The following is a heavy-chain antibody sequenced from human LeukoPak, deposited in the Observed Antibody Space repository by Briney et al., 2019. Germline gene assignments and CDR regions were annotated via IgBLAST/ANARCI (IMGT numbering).Heavy chain of an antibody. V-gene: IGHV3-23*01. Sequence: PGGSLRLSCAASGFVFINHAINWVRQAPGKGLEWVSGISGSGGSTDYADSVKGRFTISRDNSKNSVYLQMNSRTVDDTAVYHCARGGFQYSFDYWGQGTLVTVSS. J-gene: IGHJ4*02. CDR1: GFVFINHA. D-gene: IGHD5-12*01. CDR2: ISGSGGST. CDR3: ARGGFQYSFDY.